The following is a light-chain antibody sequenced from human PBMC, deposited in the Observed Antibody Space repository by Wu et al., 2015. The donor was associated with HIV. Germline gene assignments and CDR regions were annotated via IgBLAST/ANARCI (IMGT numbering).Light chain of an antibody. CDR2: AAS. J-gene: IGKJ4*01. Sequence: ILLTQSPSSLSASIGDRVTITCRASQDINNYLVWYQQKPGKAPNLLIFAASFVQTEVPSRFSGSGSGADFTLTISSLQPEDFATYYCQQVNSYPLTFGGGTKVE. CDR1: QDINNY. V-gene: IGKV1-9*01. CDR3: QQVNSYPLT.